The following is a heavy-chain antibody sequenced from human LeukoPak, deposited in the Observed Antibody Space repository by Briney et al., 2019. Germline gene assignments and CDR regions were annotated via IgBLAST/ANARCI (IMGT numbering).Heavy chain of an antibody. V-gene: IGHV4-4*07. Sequence: SETLSLTCTVSGGSIITYYWSWLRQPAGKGLEWIGHIYYSGSTNYNPSLKSRVTMSVDTSKNQFSLKVSSVTAADTAVYYCARRSSIENFYDYWGQGTLVPVSS. CDR3: ARRSSIENFYDY. D-gene: IGHD2-2*01. J-gene: IGHJ4*02. CDR2: IYYSGST. CDR1: GGSIITYY.